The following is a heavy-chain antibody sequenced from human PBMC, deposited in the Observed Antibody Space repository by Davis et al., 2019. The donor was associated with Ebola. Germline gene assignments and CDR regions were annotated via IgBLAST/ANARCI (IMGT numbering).Heavy chain of an antibody. CDR1: GYSFTSYW. D-gene: IGHD2-2*01. Sequence: GESLKISCKGSGYSFTSYWIGWVRQMPGKGLEWMGIIYPGDSDTRYSPSFQGQVTISADKSISTAYLQWSSLKASDTTMYYCARLSRDCSSTSCPMDVWGKGTTVTVSS. J-gene: IGHJ6*03. CDR2: IYPGDSDT. V-gene: IGHV5-51*01. CDR3: ARLSRDCSSTSCPMDV.